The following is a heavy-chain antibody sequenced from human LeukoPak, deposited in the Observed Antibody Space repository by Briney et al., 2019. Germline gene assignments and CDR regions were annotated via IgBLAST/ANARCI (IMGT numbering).Heavy chain of an antibody. D-gene: IGHD3-10*01. CDR1: GGTFSSYA. CDR3: ARARGITYEFDP. CDR2: IIPIFGTA. V-gene: IGHV1-69*05. Sequence: SVKVPCKASGGTFSSYAISWVRQAPGQGLEWMGGIIPIFGTANYAQKFQGRVTITTDESTSTAYMALSSLRSEDTAVYYCARARGITYEFDPWGQGTLVTVSS. J-gene: IGHJ5*02.